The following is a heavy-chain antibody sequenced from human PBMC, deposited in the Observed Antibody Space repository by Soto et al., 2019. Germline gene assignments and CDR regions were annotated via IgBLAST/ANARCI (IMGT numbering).Heavy chain of an antibody. CDR1: GDSISTFY. Sequence: PSETLSLTCSVSGDSISTFYWSWIRQPPGTGLEWIGEINHSGSTNYNPSLKSRVTISVDTSKNRFSLKLTSVTAADTAVYYCARDKITGLFDYWGQGTLVTVSS. V-gene: IGHV4-34*01. D-gene: IGHD2-8*02. J-gene: IGHJ4*02. CDR3: ARDKITGLFDY. CDR2: INHSGST.